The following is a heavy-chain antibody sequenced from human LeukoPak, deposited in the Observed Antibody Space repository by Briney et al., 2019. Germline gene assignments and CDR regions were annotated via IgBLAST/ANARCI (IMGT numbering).Heavy chain of an antibody. V-gene: IGHV3-23*01. J-gene: IGHJ4*02. CDR2: ISGSGGST. D-gene: IGHD3-9*01. CDR1: GFTFSSYA. CDR3: AKVKSPDYDILTGYDF. Sequence: GGSLRLSCAASGFTFSSYAMSWVRQVPGKGLEWVSAISGSGGSTYYADSVKGRFTISRDNSKNTLYLQMNSLRAEDTAVYFCAKVKSPDYDILTGYDFWGQGTQVTVSS.